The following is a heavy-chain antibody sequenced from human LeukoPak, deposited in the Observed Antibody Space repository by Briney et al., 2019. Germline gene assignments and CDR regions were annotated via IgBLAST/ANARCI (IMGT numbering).Heavy chain of an antibody. CDR3: ARRRYNWNYLYYFDY. V-gene: IGHV4-34*01. CDR1: GGSFSGYY. D-gene: IGHD1-7*01. J-gene: IGHJ4*02. Sequence: SETLSLTCAVYGGSFSGYYWSWIRQPPGKGLEWIGEINHSGSTNYNPSLKSRVTISVDTSKNQFSLKLSSVTAADTAVYYCARRRYNWNYLYYFDYWGQGTLVTVSS. CDR2: INHSGST.